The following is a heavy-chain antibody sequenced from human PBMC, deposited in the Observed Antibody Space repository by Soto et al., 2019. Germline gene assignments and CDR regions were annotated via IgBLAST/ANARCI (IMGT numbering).Heavy chain of an antibody. V-gene: IGHV3-53*04. J-gene: IGHJ5*02. CDR2: IYSGGST. CDR3: ARLRGSGWSGWFDP. D-gene: IGHD6-19*01. CDR1: GFTVSSNY. Sequence: VQLVESGGGLVQPGGSLRLSCAASGFTVSSNYMSWVRQAPGKGLEWVSVIYSGGSTYYADSVKGRFTISRHNSKNTLYLQMNSLRAEDTAVYYCARLRGSGWSGWFDPWGQGTLVTVSS.